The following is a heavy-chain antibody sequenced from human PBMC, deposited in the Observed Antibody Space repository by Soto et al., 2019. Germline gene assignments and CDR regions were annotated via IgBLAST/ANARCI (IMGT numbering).Heavy chain of an antibody. CDR1: GFTFSTSD. D-gene: IGHD3-10*01. J-gene: IGHJ1*01. Sequence: QSGGSLRLSCEASGFTFSTSDMSWVRQAPEKGLEWVSGFIASDGDAYYADSAKGRFTISRDISENTLYLQMNSLRVEDTAVYYCAKDSDRDYFQHWGRGTLVTVAA. CDR2: FIASDGDA. V-gene: IGHV3-23*01. CDR3: AKDSDRDYFQH.